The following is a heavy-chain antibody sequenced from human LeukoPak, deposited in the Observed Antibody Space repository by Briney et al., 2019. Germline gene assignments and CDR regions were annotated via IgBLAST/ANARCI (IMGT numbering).Heavy chain of an antibody. J-gene: IGHJ4*02. CDR1: GFTFSSYA. Sequence: GGSLRLSCAASGFTFSSYAMNWVRQAPGKGLEWVSAIGGSGGSTYYADSVKGRFTISRDNSKNTLYLQMNSLRAEDTAVYYCAKHRDIFYYFDYWGQGTLVTVSS. D-gene: IGHD2-15*01. CDR2: IGGSGGST. CDR3: AKHRDIFYYFDY. V-gene: IGHV3-23*01.